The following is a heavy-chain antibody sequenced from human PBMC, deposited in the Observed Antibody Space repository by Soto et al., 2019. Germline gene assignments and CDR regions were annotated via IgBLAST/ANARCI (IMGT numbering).Heavy chain of an antibody. V-gene: IGHV4-30-4*01. J-gene: IGHJ6*02. D-gene: IGHD4-17*01. Sequence: SETLSLTCTVSGGSISSGDYYWSWIRQPPGKGLEWIGYIYYSGSTYYNPSLKSRVTISEDTSKNQFSLKLSSVTAADTAVYYCASSGDYLQNYGMDVWGQGTTVTVSS. CDR3: ASSGDYLQNYGMDV. CDR1: GGSISSGDYY. CDR2: IYYSGST.